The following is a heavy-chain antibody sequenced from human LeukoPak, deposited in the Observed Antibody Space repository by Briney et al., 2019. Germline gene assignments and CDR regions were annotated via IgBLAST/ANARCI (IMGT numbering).Heavy chain of an antibody. J-gene: IGHJ6*03. D-gene: IGHD3-3*01. CDR2: IKQDGSEQ. V-gene: IGHV3-7*03. CDR3: TSVPYYDFWSGYISHYYYYYMDV. Sequence: GGSLRLSCAASGFTFSNYWMSWVRQAPGKGLEWVANIKQDGSEQYYVDSVKGRFTISRDIAENSLYLQMNSLKTEDTAVYYCTSVPYYDFWSGYISHYYYYYMDVWGKGTTVTVSS. CDR1: GFTFSNYW.